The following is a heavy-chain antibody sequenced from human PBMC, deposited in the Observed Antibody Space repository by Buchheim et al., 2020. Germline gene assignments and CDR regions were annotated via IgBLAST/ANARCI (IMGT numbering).Heavy chain of an antibody. CDR3: ARDPRGNYDFWSGHLKAYYGMDV. D-gene: IGHD3-3*01. CDR1: GFTFSSYW. Sequence: EVQLVESGGGLVQPGGSLRLSCAASGFTFSSYWMHWVRQAPGKGLVWVSRINSDGSSTSYADSVKGRFTISRDNAKNTLYLQMNSLRAEDTAVYYCARDPRGNYDFWSGHLKAYYGMDVWGQGTT. V-gene: IGHV3-74*01. J-gene: IGHJ6*02. CDR2: INSDGSST.